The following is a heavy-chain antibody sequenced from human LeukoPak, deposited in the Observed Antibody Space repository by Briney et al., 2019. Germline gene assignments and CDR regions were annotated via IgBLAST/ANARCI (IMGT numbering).Heavy chain of an antibody. CDR1: GFTFSSYA. D-gene: IGHD1-14*01. J-gene: IGHJ6*02. CDR2: ISYDGSNK. Sequence: GGSLRLSCAASGFTFSSYAMHWVRQAPGKGLEWVAVISYDGSNKYYADSVKGRFTISRDNAKNSLYLQMNSLRAEDTALYYCAKDLRDGRKYYYYGMDVWGQGTTVTVSS. V-gene: IGHV3-30-3*01. CDR3: AKDLRDGRKYYYYGMDV.